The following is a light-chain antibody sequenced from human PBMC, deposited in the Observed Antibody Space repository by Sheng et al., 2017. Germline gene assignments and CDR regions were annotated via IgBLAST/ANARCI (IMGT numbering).Light chain of an antibody. V-gene: IGKV1-6*01. J-gene: IGKJ3*01. Sequence: IQMTQSPSSLSASVGDRVTITCRASQSISIYLNWYQQKPGKAPKLLIYGASILQSGVPSRFSGGGSGTDFTLTISSLQPEDFATYYCLQDYNFPFTFGPGTTV. CDR1: QSISIY. CDR2: GAS. CDR3: LQDYNFPFT.